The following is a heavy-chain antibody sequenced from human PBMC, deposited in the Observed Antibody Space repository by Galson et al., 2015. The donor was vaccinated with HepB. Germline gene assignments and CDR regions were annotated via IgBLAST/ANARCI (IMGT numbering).Heavy chain of an antibody. CDR2: IWYDGSNQ. Sequence: SLRLSCAASGFTFSSYAMHWVRQAPGKGLEWVAGIWYDGSNQNYGDSVKGRFTISRDNSKSTLFLQMNNLRADDTAMYYCARAFYCSGGTCYYFDYWGQGTLVTVSS. J-gene: IGHJ4*02. CDR1: GFTFSSYA. D-gene: IGHD2-15*01. CDR3: ARAFYCSGGTCYYFDY. V-gene: IGHV3-33*01.